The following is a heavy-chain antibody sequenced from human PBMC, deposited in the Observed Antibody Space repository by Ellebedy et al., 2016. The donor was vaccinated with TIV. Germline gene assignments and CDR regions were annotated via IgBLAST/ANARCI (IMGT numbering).Heavy chain of an antibody. V-gene: IGHV3-30*18. CDR2: ISNGGTKI. CDR1: GFTFSKAW. D-gene: IGHD3-10*01. CDR3: AKLIRGVVDSYYYYGVDV. J-gene: IGHJ6*02. Sequence: GESLKISXAASGFTFSKAWMSWVRQAAGKGLEWVAAISNGGTKIDYADSMKGRCTISRDDSKNTLYLQMQRLRHEDSSVYYCAKLIRGVVDSYYYYGVDVWGQGVTVTVSS.